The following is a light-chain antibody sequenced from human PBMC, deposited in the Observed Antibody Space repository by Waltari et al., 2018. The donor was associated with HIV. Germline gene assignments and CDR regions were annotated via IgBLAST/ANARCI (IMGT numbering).Light chain of an antibody. Sequence: QSALTQPPSASGSPGQSVTISCTGTSSDVGGYNYVSWYQQHPGKAPKFIIYEVSKRPSGVPDRFSGSKSGNTASLTVSGLQAGDEADYYCSSYAGSNWVFGGGTKLTVL. V-gene: IGLV2-8*01. CDR2: EVS. J-gene: IGLJ3*02. CDR1: SSDVGGYNY. CDR3: SSYAGSNWV.